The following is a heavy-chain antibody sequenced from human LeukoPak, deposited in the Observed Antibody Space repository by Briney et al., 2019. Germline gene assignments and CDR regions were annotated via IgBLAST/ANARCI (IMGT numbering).Heavy chain of an antibody. V-gene: IGHV3-11*04. D-gene: IGHD6-13*01. CDR3: ARLQLVDY. Sequence: GGSLRLSCAASGFTFSNAWMSWVRQAPGKGLEWVSYISNSGSAIYYADSVKGRFTISRDNAKNSLYLQMNSLRAEDTAVYYCARLQLVDYWGQGTLVTVSS. J-gene: IGHJ4*02. CDR2: ISNSGSAI. CDR1: GFTFSNAW.